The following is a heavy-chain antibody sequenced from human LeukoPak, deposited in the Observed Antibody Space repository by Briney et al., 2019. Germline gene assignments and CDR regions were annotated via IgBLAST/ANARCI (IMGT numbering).Heavy chain of an antibody. CDR3: AREELRLGELSFDY. V-gene: IGHV1-18*01. D-gene: IGHD3-16*02. CDR1: GYTFTSYG. J-gene: IGHJ4*02. Sequence: ASVKVSCKASGYTFTSYGISWVRQAPGQGLEWMGWISAYNGNTNYAQKLQGRVTVTTDTSTSTAYMELRSLRSDDTAVYYCAREELRLGELSFDYWGQGTPVTVSS. CDR2: ISAYNGNT.